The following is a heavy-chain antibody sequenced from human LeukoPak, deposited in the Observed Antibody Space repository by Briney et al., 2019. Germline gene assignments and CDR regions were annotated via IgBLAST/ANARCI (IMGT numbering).Heavy chain of an antibody. Sequence: GGSLRLSCAASGFNFRTSAMSWVRQAPGKGLEWVSAISGRGDTTYYADSVKGRFTISRDNSKNTLYLQMNSLGAEDTAVYYYAKREYSSAFDYWGQGTLVTVSS. CDR3: AKREYSSAFDY. CDR1: GFNFRTSA. J-gene: IGHJ4*02. V-gene: IGHV3-23*01. D-gene: IGHD6-19*01. CDR2: ISGRGDTT.